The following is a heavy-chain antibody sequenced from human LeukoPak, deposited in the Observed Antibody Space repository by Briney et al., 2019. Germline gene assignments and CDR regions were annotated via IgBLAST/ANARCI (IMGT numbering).Heavy chain of an antibody. CDR3: ARGPYIVLTVYAIKSSWYFDL. V-gene: IGHV4-34*01. D-gene: IGHD2-8*01. CDR2: INHSGST. Sequence: PSETLSLTCAVYGGSFSGYYWSWIRQPPGKGLEWIGEINHSGSTNYNPSLKSRVTISVDTSKNQFSLKLSSVTAADTAVYYCARGPYIVLTVYAIKSSWYFDLWGRGTLVTVSS. CDR1: GGSFSGYY. J-gene: IGHJ2*01.